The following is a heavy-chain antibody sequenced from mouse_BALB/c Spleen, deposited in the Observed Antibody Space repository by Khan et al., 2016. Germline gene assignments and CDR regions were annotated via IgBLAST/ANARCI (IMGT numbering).Heavy chain of an antibody. CDR2: IWRGGST. Sequence: QVQLQQSGPSLVQPSQSLSITCTVSGFSLTSYGVHWVRQSPGKGLEWLGVIWRGGSTDYNAAFMSRLSITKDNSKSQVFFKINSLQADDTAIYYCAKSNYDVGYYAMDYWGQGTSVTVSS. CDR1: GFSLTSYG. V-gene: IGHV2-5-1*01. CDR3: AKSNYDVGYYAMDY. D-gene: IGHD2-4*01. J-gene: IGHJ4*01.